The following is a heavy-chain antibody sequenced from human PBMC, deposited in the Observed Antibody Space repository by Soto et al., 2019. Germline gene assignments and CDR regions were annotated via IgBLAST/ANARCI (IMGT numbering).Heavy chain of an antibody. D-gene: IGHD2-15*01. V-gene: IGHV3-33*01. Sequence: GGSLRLSCATSGFTFNNYGFHWVRQAPGKGLEWVAVIWYDGSDEYYADSVKGRFTISRDNSKNSLYLQMNSLRVEDTAVYYCARDCSGGSRCDFWGQGTLVTVSS. J-gene: IGHJ4*02. CDR3: ARDCSGGSRCDF. CDR1: GFTFNNYG. CDR2: IWYDGSDE.